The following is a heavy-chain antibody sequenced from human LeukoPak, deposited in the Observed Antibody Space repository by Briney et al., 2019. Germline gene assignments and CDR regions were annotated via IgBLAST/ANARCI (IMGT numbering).Heavy chain of an antibody. J-gene: IGHJ3*02. CDR3: TRDKYGGNSNAFDM. CDR1: GFTVRSNY. D-gene: IGHD4-23*01. Sequence: GGSLRLSCAASGFTVRSNYMSWVRQAPGKGLEWVSVIYSGGSTYYADSVKGRFTISRDNAKNTLYLQMNSLRAENTAVYYCTRDKYGGNSNAFDMWGQGTLVTVSS. V-gene: IGHV3-66*01. CDR2: IYSGGST.